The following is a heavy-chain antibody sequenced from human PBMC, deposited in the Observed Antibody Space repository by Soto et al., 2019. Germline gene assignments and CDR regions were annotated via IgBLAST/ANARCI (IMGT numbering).Heavy chain of an antibody. J-gene: IGHJ1*01. D-gene: IGHD6-19*01. CDR3: ARAPQWLVHLLEYFQH. CDR2: ISYDGSNK. CDR1: GFTFSSYA. Sequence: GGSLRLSCAASGFTFSSYAMHWVRQAPGKGLEWVAVISYDGSNKYYADSVKGRFTISRDNSKNTLYLQMNSLRAEDTAVYYCARAPQWLVHLLEYFQHWGQGTLVTVSS. V-gene: IGHV3-30-3*01.